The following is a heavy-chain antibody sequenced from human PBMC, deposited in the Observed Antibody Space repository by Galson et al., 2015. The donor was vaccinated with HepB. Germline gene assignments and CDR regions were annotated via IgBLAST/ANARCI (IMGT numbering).Heavy chain of an antibody. CDR3: ARDSLTTSSRFDP. V-gene: IGHV1-46*01. Sequence: SVKVSCKVSGYTFTSYYMHWVRQAPGQGLEWMGIINPSGGSTSYAQKFQGRVTMTRDTSTSTVYMELSSLRSEDTAVYYCARDSLTTSSRFDPWGQGTLVTVSS. D-gene: IGHD4-17*01. J-gene: IGHJ5*02. CDR2: INPSGGST. CDR1: GYTFTSYY.